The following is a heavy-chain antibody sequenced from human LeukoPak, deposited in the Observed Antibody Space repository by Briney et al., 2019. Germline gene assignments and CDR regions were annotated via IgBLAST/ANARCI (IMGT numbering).Heavy chain of an antibody. CDR2: IGGGDT. CDR3: AKDGQSFNSMWDYLDS. CDR1: GFDFSTYA. Sequence: GGSLRLSCAASGFDFSTYAVSWVRQAPGKGLEWVSGIGGGDTHYADSVKGRFTISRDNSKSTVELHMSSLRVEDTAVYYCAKDGQSFNSMWDYLDSWGRGTLVTVSS. J-gene: IGHJ4*02. D-gene: IGHD1-26*01. V-gene: IGHV3-23*01.